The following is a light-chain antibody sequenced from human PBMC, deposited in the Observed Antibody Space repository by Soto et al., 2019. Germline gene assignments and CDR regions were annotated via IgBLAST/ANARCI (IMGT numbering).Light chain of an antibody. CDR3: QQYNNWAFS. CDR1: QGVTTN. Sequence: EIVMTQSPATLSVSPGERATLSCRAGQGVTTNFAWYQQKSGQSPRLLIYDVSTRATGVPARFSGTGSETDFTLTISGLQSEDSAVYFCQQYNNWAFSFGQGTRLEIK. V-gene: IGKV3-15*01. CDR2: DVS. J-gene: IGKJ5*01.